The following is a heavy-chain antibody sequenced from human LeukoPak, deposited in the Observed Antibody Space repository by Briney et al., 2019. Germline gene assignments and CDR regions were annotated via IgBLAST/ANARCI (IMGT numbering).Heavy chain of an antibody. CDR3: ASSPVEMATITSFDY. CDR1: GGSISSSSYY. Sequence: SETLSLTCTVSGGSISSSSYYWGWIRQPPGKGLEWIGSIYYSGSTYYNPSLKSRVTISVDTSKNQFSLKLSSVTAADTAVYYCASSPVEMATITSFDYWGQGTLVTVSS. J-gene: IGHJ4*02. V-gene: IGHV4-39*01. CDR2: IYYSGST. D-gene: IGHD5-24*01.